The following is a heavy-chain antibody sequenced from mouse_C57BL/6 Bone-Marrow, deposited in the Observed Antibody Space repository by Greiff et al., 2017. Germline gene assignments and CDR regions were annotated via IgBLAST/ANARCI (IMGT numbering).Heavy chain of an antibody. CDR3: ARSLAYYSNYEDAMDY. V-gene: IGHV1-18*01. D-gene: IGHD2-5*01. Sequence: VQLQQSGPELVKPGASVKIPCKASGYTFTDYNMDWVKQSLGKSLEWIGDINPNNGGTIYNQKFKGKATLTVDKSSSTAYMELRSLTSEDTAVYYCARSLAYYSNYEDAMDYWGQGTSVTVSS. CDR2: INPNNGGT. J-gene: IGHJ4*01. CDR1: GYTFTDYN.